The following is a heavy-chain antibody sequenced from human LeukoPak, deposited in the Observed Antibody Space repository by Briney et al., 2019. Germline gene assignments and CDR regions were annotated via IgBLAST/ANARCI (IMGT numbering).Heavy chain of an antibody. V-gene: IGHV4-30-4*08. CDR1: GGSISSGDYY. J-gene: IGHJ4*02. D-gene: IGHD2-2*02. CDR3: ARVSHRAPISPAAIQIPIDY. Sequence: PSQTLSLTCTVSGGSISSGDYYWSWIRQPPGKGLEWIGYIYYSGSTYYNPSLKSRVTISVDTSKNQFPLKLSSVTAADTAVYYCARVSHRAPISPAAIQIPIDYWGQGTLVTVSS. CDR2: IYYSGST.